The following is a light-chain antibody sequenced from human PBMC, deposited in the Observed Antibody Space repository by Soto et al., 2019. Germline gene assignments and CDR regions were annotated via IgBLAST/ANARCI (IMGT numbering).Light chain of an antibody. CDR2: GAS. CDR1: QRVSSSY. CDR3: QQYGRSPTT. Sequence: EIVMTQSPATLSVSPGERATLSCRASQRVSSSYLAWYQQKRGQAPRFLIYGASTRATGIPDRFSGSGSGTGFTLTISRLEPEDFALYYCQQYGRSPTTFGQGTKVDI. J-gene: IGKJ1*01. V-gene: IGKV3-20*01.